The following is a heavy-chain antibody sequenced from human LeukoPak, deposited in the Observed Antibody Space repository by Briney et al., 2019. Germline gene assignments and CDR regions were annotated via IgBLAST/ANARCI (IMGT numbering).Heavy chain of an antibody. CDR2: VFGGGNT. CDR1: EFTSRTNK. J-gene: IGHJ4*02. Sequence: GGSLGLSVQASEFTSRTNKLTGVGQPPGRGWNGVSVVFGGGNTYYADSVRGRFTISRDTFKNTVNLEMNSLRAEDTAVYYCASWPGGWYGEDSWGQGTLVTVSS. D-gene: IGHD6-19*01. CDR3: ASWPGGWYGEDS. V-gene: IGHV3-53*01.